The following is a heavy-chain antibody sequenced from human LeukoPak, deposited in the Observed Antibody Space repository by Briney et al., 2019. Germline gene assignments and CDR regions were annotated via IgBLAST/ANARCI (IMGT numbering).Heavy chain of an antibody. J-gene: IGHJ4*02. D-gene: IGHD2-15*01. CDR1: GGSISSSSYY. CDR2: IYYSGST. Sequence: SETLSLTCTVSGGSISSSSYYWGWIRQPPGKGLEWIGSIYYSGSTYYDPSLKSRVTISVDTSKNQFSLKLSSVTAADTAVYYCARHQGIVVVVAASFFDYWGQGTLVTVSS. V-gene: IGHV4-39*01. CDR3: ARHQGIVVVVAASFFDY.